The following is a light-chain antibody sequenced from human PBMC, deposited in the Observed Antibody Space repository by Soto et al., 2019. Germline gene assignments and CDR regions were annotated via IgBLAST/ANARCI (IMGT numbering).Light chain of an antibody. V-gene: IGKV3-20*01. CDR1: QSVDSST. Sequence: EVVLTQSLGTLSLSPGERATLSCRASQSVDSSTVAWYKQKPGQAPRLLISVASKRATGTPDRFSGSGSGTDFTLTISRLEPEDFAVYYCQHFDDSLTFGGGTKVEIK. J-gene: IGKJ4*01. CDR3: QHFDDSLT. CDR2: VAS.